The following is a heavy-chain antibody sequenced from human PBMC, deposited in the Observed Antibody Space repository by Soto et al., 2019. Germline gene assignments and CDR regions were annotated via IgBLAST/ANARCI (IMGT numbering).Heavy chain of an antibody. Sequence: GGSLRLSCTASGFTFSNSAMNWVRLAPRKGLEWVSAISGFGDDTYYADSVKGRFTISRDNSKNTLYLQLSTLRAEDSAIYYCAKARCGDTCYYRMDGWGKGSTVTVSS. J-gene: IGHJ6*04. D-gene: IGHD2-21*01. CDR2: ISGFGDDT. V-gene: IGHV3-23*01. CDR1: GFTFSNSA. CDR3: AKARCGDTCYYRMDG.